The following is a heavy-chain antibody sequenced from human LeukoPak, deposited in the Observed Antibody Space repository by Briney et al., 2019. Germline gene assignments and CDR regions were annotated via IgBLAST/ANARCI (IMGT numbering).Heavy chain of an antibody. V-gene: IGHV3-23*01. CDR3: AGTYYYDSSGYFDFDY. Sequence: GGSLRLSCAASGFTFSSYAMSWVRQAPGKGLEWVSAISGSGGSTYYADSVKGRFTISRDNSKNTLYLQMNSLRAEDTAVYYCAGTYYYDSSGYFDFDYWGQGTLVTVSS. J-gene: IGHJ4*02. CDR2: ISGSGGST. CDR1: GFTFSSYA. D-gene: IGHD3-22*01.